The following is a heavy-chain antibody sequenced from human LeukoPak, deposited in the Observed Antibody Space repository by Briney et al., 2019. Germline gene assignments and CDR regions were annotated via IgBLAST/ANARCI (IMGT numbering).Heavy chain of an antibody. Sequence: PGGSLRLSCVASGFTFSNYYMNWVRQAPGKGLEWVANIKQDGSDKYYLDXXKGRFTISRDNAKNSLYLQMNSLRVEDTAVYYCARMRGWSFDYWGQGALVTVSS. CDR2: IKQDGSDK. CDR1: GFTFSNYY. CDR3: ARMRGWSFDY. V-gene: IGHV3-7*01. J-gene: IGHJ4*02.